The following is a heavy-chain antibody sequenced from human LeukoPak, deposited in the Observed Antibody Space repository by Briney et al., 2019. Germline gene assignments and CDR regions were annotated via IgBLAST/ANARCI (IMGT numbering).Heavy chain of an antibody. CDR3: ARVRLPAAMVYYYMDV. J-gene: IGHJ6*03. CDR2: INPNSGGT. V-gene: IGHV1-2*02. D-gene: IGHD2-2*01. Sequence: ASVKVSCKASGYTFTGYYMHWVRQAPGQGPEWMGWINPNSGGTNYAQKFQGRVTMTRDTSISTAYMELSRLRSDDTAVYYCARVRLPAAMVYYYMDVWGKGTTVTVSS. CDR1: GYTFTGYY.